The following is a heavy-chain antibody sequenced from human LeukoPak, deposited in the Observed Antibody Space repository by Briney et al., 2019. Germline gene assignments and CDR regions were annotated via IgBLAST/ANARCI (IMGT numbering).Heavy chain of an antibody. CDR2: VKEDGTTK. J-gene: IGHJ4*02. CDR1: GFSFTNYW. Sequence: GGSLRLFCAASGFSFTNYWMSWVRQAPGKGLEWVANVKEDGTTKQYVDSVKGRFPISRDNAKNSLYLQMDSLRAEDTAVYYCVSQEVVPHWGQGTLVSVSS. V-gene: IGHV3-7*01. CDR3: VSQEVVPH. D-gene: IGHD2-15*01.